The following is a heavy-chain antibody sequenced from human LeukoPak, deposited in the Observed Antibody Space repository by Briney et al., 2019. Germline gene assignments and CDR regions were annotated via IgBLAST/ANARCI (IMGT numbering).Heavy chain of an antibody. CDR2: INYIGST. Sequence: SETLSLTCTVSGDSINDHYWSWIRQPPGKGLEWIGFINYIGSTNYNPSLKSRVTISVDTSKNQFSLKLSSVTAADTAVYYCARVRYYDSSGHYYVYFDYWGQGTLVTVSS. J-gene: IGHJ4*02. V-gene: IGHV4-59*11. D-gene: IGHD3-22*01. CDR1: GDSINDHY. CDR3: ARVRYYDSSGHYYVYFDY.